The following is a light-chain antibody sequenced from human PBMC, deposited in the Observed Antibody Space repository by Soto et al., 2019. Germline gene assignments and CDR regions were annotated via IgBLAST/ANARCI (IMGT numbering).Light chain of an antibody. V-gene: IGLV2-14*01. J-gene: IGLJ1*01. CDR2: EVS. Sequence: QSALTQPASESGSPGQSITISCTGTSSDVGGYNYVSWYQQHPGKAPKLMIYEVSNRPSGVSNRFSGSKSGNTASLTISGLQPEDEADYYCTSYTTTITYVFGTGTKLTVL. CDR1: SSDVGGYNY. CDR3: TSYTTTITYV.